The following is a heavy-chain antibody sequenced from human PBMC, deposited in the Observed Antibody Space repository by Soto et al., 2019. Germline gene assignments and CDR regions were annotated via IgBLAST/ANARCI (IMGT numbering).Heavy chain of an antibody. CDR2: VYYTGST. Sequence: SETLSLTCTVSGASIRSTDYYWSWLRQAPGKGLEWIGYVYYTGSTYYNPSLMSRLTISVDTSKNQFSLKLASVTAAETAVYYCVRTAREGAVAPHWFDRWGQGTQVTVSS. V-gene: IGHV4-30-4*01. CDR1: GASIRSTDYY. CDR3: VRTAREGAVAPHWFDR. D-gene: IGHD2-21*02. J-gene: IGHJ5*02.